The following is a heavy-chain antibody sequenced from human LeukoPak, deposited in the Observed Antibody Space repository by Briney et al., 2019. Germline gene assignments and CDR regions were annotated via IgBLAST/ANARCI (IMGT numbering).Heavy chain of an antibody. CDR3: ARHRKVATISVAWFDP. Sequence: PSQTLSLTCTVSGGSISSGDYYWSWIRQPPGKGLEWIGYIYYSGSTYYNPSLKSRVTISVDTSKNQFSLKLSAVTAADTAVYYCARHRKVATISVAWFDPWGQGTLVTVSS. CDR1: GGSISSGDYY. J-gene: IGHJ5*02. CDR2: IYYSGST. D-gene: IGHD5-12*01. V-gene: IGHV4-30-4*01.